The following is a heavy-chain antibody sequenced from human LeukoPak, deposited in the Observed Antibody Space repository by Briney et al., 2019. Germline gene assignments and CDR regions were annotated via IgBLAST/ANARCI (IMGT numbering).Heavy chain of an antibody. V-gene: IGHV1-2*02. CDR1: GYTFNGYH. CDR3: ARAPYYYDSSGFPPPFDY. D-gene: IGHD3-22*01. CDR2: INPNSGGT. J-gene: IGHJ4*02. Sequence: ASVKVSCKASGYTFNGYHMHWVRQAPGQGLEWMGWINPNSGGTNYAQKFQGRVTMTRDTSITTAYMEVSRLRSDDTAMYYCARAPYYYDSSGFPPPFDYWGQGTLVTVSS.